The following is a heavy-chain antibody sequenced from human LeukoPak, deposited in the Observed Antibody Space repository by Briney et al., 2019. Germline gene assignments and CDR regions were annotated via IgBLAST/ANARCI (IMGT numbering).Heavy chain of an antibody. CDR2: INPKNGDT. J-gene: IGHJ4*02. CDR1: GYTFIDYY. Sequence: ASVKVSCKAPGYTFIDYYMHWVRQAPGQGLEWVAWINPKNGDTKYAQKFQGRVTVTRDTSINTAYMELRSLRSDDTAVYYCAREWDYYAVWGQGTMVSVSS. CDR3: AREWDYYAV. D-gene: IGHD3-10*01. V-gene: IGHV1-2*02.